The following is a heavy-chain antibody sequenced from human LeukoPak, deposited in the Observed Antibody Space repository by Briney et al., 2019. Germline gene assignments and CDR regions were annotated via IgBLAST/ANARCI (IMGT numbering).Heavy chain of an antibody. J-gene: IGHJ5*02. V-gene: IGHV3-33*01. CDR3: AREGFDP. CDR2: IWYDGSKR. CDR1: GFTFTNYG. Sequence: PGGSLRLSCAASGFTFTNYGFHWVRQAPGKGLEWVAVIWYDGSKRYYVDSVKGRFTISRDNSKNTVYLQMNSLRAEDTAVYYCAREGFDPWGQGTLVTVSS.